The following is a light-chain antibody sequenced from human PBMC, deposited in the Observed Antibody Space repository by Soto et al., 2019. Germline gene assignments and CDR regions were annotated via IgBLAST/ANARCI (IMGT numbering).Light chain of an antibody. J-gene: IGKJ1*01. Sequence: EIVLTQSPGTLSLSPGERATLSCRASQSVSSSYLAWYRQKPGQAPRLLIYDAASRATGIPDGFSGSGSGTDFTLIISRLGPEDFAVYYCQQYGSSPRTFDQGTKVEIK. V-gene: IGKV3-20*01. CDR3: QQYGSSPRT. CDR2: DAA. CDR1: QSVSSSY.